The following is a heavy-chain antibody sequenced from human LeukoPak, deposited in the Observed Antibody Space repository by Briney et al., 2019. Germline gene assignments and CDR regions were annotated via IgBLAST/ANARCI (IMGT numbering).Heavy chain of an antibody. CDR3: ARPYYYDSRIDP. Sequence: PSETLSLTCTVSGGSISSGDYYWSWLRQPPGKGLEWIAYMYYSGSTYYNPSLKSRVTMSADTSKNQLSLKLSSVTAADTAVYYCARPYYYDSRIDPWGRGILVTVSS. CDR1: GGSISSGDYY. D-gene: IGHD3-22*01. CDR2: MYYSGST. J-gene: IGHJ5*02. V-gene: IGHV4-30-4*01.